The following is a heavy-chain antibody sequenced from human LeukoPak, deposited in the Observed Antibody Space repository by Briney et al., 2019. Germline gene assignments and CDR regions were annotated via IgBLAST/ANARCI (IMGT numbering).Heavy chain of an antibody. CDR2: ISSSSSYI. V-gene: IGHV3-21*01. CDR1: GFTFSSYS. Sequence: WGSLRLSCAASGFTFSSYSMNWVRQAPGKGLEWVSSISSSSSYIYYADSVKGRFTISRDNARNSLYLQMNSLRAEDTAVYYCARDLRITIFGVVTPGAFDIWGQGTMVTVSS. J-gene: IGHJ3*02. D-gene: IGHD3-3*01. CDR3: ARDLRITIFGVVTPGAFDI.